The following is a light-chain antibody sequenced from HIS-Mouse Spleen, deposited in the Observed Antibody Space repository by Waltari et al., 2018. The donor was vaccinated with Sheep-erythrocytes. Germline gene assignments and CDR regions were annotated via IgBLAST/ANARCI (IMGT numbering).Light chain of an antibody. J-gene: IGLJ2*01. Sequence: SYELTQPPSVSVSPGQTASITCSGDKLGDKYACWYQQKPGHSPVLVIYQDSKRPSRMPYRFSGSNSGNPATLTISGTQAMDEADYYCQAWDSSTVVFGGGTKLTVL. CDR3: QAWDSSTVV. CDR2: QDS. CDR1: KLGDKY. V-gene: IGLV3-1*01.